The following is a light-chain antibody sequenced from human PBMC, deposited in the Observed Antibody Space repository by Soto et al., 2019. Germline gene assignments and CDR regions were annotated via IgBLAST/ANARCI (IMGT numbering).Light chain of an antibody. CDR3: QQYGSFWT. CDR2: GAS. V-gene: IGKV3-20*01. CDR1: RSVGTF. Sequence: EIVLTQSPGTLSLSPGERATLSCRASRSVGTFLAWYQQKPGQAPRLLIYGASSRATGIPDRFSGSGSGTDFTLTISRLEPEDFAVYYCQQYGSFWTFGQGTKVDIK. J-gene: IGKJ1*01.